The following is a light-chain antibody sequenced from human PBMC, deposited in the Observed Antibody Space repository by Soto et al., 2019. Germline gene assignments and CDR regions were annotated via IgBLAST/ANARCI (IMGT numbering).Light chain of an antibody. Sequence: QSVLTQPPSVSAAPGQKVTISCFGSNSNIGGNYVSWYQQLPGTDPKLLIYGNNNRHPGITDRISGSKSGTSATLGITGLQHGDDAAYYCATWDNTRSDEVFGGGTKVTVL. CDR1: NSNIGGNY. J-gene: IGLJ3*02. V-gene: IGLV1-51*01. CDR3: ATWDNTRSDEV. CDR2: GNN.